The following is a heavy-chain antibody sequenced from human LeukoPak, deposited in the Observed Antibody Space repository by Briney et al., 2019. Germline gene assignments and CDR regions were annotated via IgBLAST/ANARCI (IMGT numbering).Heavy chain of an antibody. D-gene: IGHD5-24*01. J-gene: IGHJ4*02. CDR1: GFPFSSHW. CDR2: IKQDGSKE. V-gene: IGHV3-7*04. CDR3: TRVGYIDEGIDY. Sequence: PGGSLRLSCVASGFPFSSHWMTWVRQAPGKGLEWVANIKQDGSKESYVDSVKGRFTISRDNAKNSLYLQMNSLRAEDTAIYYCTRVGYIDEGIDYWGQGTLVTVSS.